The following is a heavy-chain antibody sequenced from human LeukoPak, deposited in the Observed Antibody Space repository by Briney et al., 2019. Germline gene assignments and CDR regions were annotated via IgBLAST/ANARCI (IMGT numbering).Heavy chain of an antibody. J-gene: IGHJ4*02. CDR1: GYTFTSYG. CDR3: ARDSGSYYVRRYFDY. CDR2: ISAYNGNT. D-gene: IGHD1-26*01. V-gene: IGHV1-18*01. Sequence: ASVKVSCKASGYTFTSYGISWVRQASGQGLEWMGWISAYNGNTNYAQKLQGRVTMTTDTSTSTAYMELRSLRSDDTAVYYCARDSGSYYVRRYFDYWGQGTLVTVSS.